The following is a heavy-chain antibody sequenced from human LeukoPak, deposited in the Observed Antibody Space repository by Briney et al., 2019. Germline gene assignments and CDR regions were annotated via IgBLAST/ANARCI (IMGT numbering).Heavy chain of an antibody. Sequence: GGSLRLSCAASGFTFTTYSMNWVRQAPGKGREGGSFISSSSSPIYYAVSVKGRFTISRDNAKNSIYLQMNSLRAEDTAVYYCARKYCTSISCYFTDMDVWGKGTTVTVSS. CDR2: ISSSSSPI. V-gene: IGHV3-48*01. CDR3: ARKYCTSISCYFTDMDV. D-gene: IGHD2-2*01. CDR1: GFTFTTYS. J-gene: IGHJ6*03.